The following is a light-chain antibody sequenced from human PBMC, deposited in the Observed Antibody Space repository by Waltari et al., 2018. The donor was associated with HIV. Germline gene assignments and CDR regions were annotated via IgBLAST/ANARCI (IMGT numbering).Light chain of an antibody. CDR1: QSVSSSY. CDR3: QQYGRSAFT. Sequence: EIVLTQSPGTLSLSPGERATLSCRASQSVSSSYLAWYQQKPGQAPRLRIYGASSRATGIPDRFSGSGSGADFTLSISRLEPEDFAVYYCQQYGRSAFTFGPGTKVDIK. J-gene: IGKJ3*01. CDR2: GAS. V-gene: IGKV3-20*01.